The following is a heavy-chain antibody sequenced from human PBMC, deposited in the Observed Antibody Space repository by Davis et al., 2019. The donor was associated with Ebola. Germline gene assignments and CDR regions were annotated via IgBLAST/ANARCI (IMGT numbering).Heavy chain of an antibody. CDR3: ARFCHYTDCSYFDY. D-gene: IGHD3-3*01. CDR2: ISATEAHT. V-gene: IGHV3-23*01. Sequence: PGGSLRLSCAASGFTFSNYDMSWVRQAPGKGLEWVSTISATEAHTHYSDSVKGRFTISRDNSKDTLYLQMNSLRAEDTATYYCARFCHYTDCSYFDYWGQGTMVAVSS. CDR1: GFTFSNYD. J-gene: IGHJ4*02.